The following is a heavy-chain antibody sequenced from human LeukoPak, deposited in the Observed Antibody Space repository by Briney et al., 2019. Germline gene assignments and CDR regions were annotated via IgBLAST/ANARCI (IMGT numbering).Heavy chain of an antibody. V-gene: IGHV3-48*03. CDR2: LSGSGNTL. CDR1: GFTFRSYE. CDR3: AREPILPTGHPFDY. Sequence: GWSLRLSCVASGFTFRSYEMNWVRPARGKGLEWVSYLSGSGNTLYYADCVKGRFTIYRENAKDSLYIQINSVTAEDTAFYYCAREPILPTGHPFDYWGQGTLVTVSS. J-gene: IGHJ4*02. D-gene: IGHD1-1*01.